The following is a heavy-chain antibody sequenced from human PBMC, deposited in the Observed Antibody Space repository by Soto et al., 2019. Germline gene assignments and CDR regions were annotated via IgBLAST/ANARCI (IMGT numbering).Heavy chain of an antibody. CDR1: GFTFSSYS. V-gene: IGHV3-21*01. CDR3: ARAGRRSWYSDY. J-gene: IGHJ4*02. CDR2: ISSSSSYI. Sequence: PGGSLRLSCAASGFTFSSYSMNWVRQAPGKGLEWVSSISSSSSYIYYADSVKGRFTISRDNAKNSLYLQMNSLRAEDTAVYYCARAGRRSWYSDYWGQGTLVTVST. D-gene: IGHD6-13*01.